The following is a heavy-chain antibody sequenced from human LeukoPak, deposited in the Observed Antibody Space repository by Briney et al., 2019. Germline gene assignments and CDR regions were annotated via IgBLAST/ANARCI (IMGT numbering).Heavy chain of an antibody. Sequence: ASVKVSCKASGYTFTSYGISWVRQAPGQGLEWMGWINPNSGGTNYAQKFQGRVTMTRDTSISTAYMELSRLRSDDTAVYYCARDIPRTGWFDPWGQGTLVTVSS. CDR1: GYTFTSYG. V-gene: IGHV1-2*02. D-gene: IGHD1-14*01. CDR3: ARDIPRTGWFDP. J-gene: IGHJ5*02. CDR2: INPNSGGT.